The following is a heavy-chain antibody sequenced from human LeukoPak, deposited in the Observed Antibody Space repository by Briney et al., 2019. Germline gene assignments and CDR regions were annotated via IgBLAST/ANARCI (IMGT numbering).Heavy chain of an antibody. CDR2: NSGLGGST. CDR3: AADIPDVVVSAAIEDY. D-gene: IGHD2-2*02. Sequence: GLSLSLPRAVSRLTLRICAMRWVRQAPGKGREGVRANSGLGGSTFRTEVAEGRFTSSRDNSKNTLYLQMSSLRAEDTAVYYCAADIPDVVVSAAIEDYWGQGTLVTVSS. CDR1: RLTLRICA. J-gene: IGHJ4*02. V-gene: IGHV3-23*01.